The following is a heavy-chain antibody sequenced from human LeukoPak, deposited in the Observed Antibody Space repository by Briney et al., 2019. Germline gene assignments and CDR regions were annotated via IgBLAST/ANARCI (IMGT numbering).Heavy chain of an antibody. Sequence: GGSLRLSCAASGFTFSNAWMTWVRQAPGKGLEWVGRIIMKTDGGTTEYAAPVKGRFTISRDDSINTLYLQMNGLTTEDTALYYCATSGTTTTRLPDYWGQGTLVTVSS. D-gene: IGHD1-26*01. CDR1: GFTFSNAW. J-gene: IGHJ4*02. V-gene: IGHV3-15*01. CDR3: ATSGTTTTRLPDY. CDR2: IIMKTDGGTT.